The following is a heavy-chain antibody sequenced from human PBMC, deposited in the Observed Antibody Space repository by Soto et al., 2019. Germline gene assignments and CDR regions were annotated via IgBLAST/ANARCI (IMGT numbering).Heavy chain of an antibody. CDR3: ARPTRYYYDSSGQSAWFDP. V-gene: IGHV1-69*13. CDR1: GGTFSSCS. Sequence: PVKVSCKSSGGTFSSCSICWARQAPGQGLEWMGGIIPIFGTANYAQKFQGRVTITADESTSTAYMELSSLRSEDTAVYYCARPTRYYYDSSGQSAWFDPWGQGTLVTVS. J-gene: IGHJ5*02. CDR2: IIPIFGTA. D-gene: IGHD3-22*01.